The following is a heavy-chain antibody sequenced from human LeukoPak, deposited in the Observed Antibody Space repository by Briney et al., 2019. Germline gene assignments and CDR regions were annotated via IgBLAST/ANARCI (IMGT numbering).Heavy chain of an antibody. V-gene: IGHV4-59*13. CDR3: TRANYFDC. Sequence: SETLSLTRTVSGGSISSYYWSWFRQPPGKGLEWIGSIYYRGSANYSPSLKSRVTISVDTSKNQFSLKLRSVTAADTAVYYCTRANYFDCWGQGILVIVSP. J-gene: IGHJ4*02. CDR1: GGSISSYY. CDR2: IYYRGSA.